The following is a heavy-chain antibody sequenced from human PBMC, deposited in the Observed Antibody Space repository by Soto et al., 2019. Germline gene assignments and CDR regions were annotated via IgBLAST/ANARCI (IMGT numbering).Heavy chain of an antibody. CDR1: GFTFSSYG. D-gene: IGHD3-3*01. V-gene: IGHV3-23*01. CDR3: AKVLYGVVTYFDS. J-gene: IGHJ4*02. Sequence: EVQLLESGGGLVQPGGSLRLSCASSGFTFSSYGMTWVRRPPGKGLEWVSAISGSGAATYYADSVQGRFTISRDNSNNTLYLQMNSLRAEDTAVYSCAKVLYGVVTYFDSWVQGTLVTVSS. CDR2: ISGSGAAT.